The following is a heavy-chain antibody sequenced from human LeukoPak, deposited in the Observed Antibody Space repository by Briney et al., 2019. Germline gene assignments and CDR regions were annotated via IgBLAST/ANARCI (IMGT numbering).Heavy chain of an antibody. CDR2: IIPIFGTA. J-gene: IGHJ6*02. V-gene: IGHV1-69*01. Sequence: GASVKVSCKASGGTFSSYAISWVRQAPGQGLEWMGGIIPIFGTANYAQKFQGRVTITADESTSTAYMELSSLRSEDTAVYYCARDGGSVPAATKWYYYYGMDVWGQGTTVSVSS. D-gene: IGHD2-2*01. CDR1: GGTFSSYA. CDR3: ARDGGSVPAATKWYYYYGMDV.